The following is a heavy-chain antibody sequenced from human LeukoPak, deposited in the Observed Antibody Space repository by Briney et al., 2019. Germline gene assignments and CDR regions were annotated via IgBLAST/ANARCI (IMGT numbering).Heavy chain of an antibody. Sequence: ASVNVSCKASGYTFTGYYMHWVRQAPGQGLEWLGWINPNSCVTNYAQKFQGRVTLTRDTSISTAYMELIRLRSDDTAVYYCARDASGYDPWGQGTLVTVSS. CDR2: INPNSCVT. J-gene: IGHJ5*02. CDR1: GYTFTGYY. CDR3: ARDASGYDP. D-gene: IGHD5-12*01. V-gene: IGHV1-2*02.